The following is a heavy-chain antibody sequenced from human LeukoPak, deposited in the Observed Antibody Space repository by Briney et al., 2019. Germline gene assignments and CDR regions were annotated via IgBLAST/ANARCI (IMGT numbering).Heavy chain of an antibody. CDR3: AKDGRAYYAIADY. CDR1: GFTFSSYA. D-gene: IGHD3-3*01. V-gene: IGHV3-23*01. Sequence: GGSLRLSCAASGFTFSSYAMTWVRQAPGKGLEWVSTISASGSSTYYADSVKGRFTISRDNSKNTLYLQVTSLRAEDTAVYYCAKDGRAYYAIADYWGQGTLVTVSS. CDR2: ISASGSST. J-gene: IGHJ4*02.